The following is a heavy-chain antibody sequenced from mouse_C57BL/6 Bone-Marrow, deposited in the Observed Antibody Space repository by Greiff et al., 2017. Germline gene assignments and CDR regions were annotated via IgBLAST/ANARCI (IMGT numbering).Heavy chain of an antibody. D-gene: IGHD1-1*01. CDR1: GYTFTSHD. V-gene: IGHV1-85*01. CDR2: IYPRDGST. CDR3: ARDYGSSYWYFDV. Sequence: QVQLQQSGPELVKPGASVKLSCKASGYTFTSHDINWVKQRPGQGLEWIGWIYPRDGSTKYNEKFKGKATLTVDTSSSTAYMELHSLTSEDSAVYFCARDYGSSYWYFDVWGTGTTVTVSS. J-gene: IGHJ1*03.